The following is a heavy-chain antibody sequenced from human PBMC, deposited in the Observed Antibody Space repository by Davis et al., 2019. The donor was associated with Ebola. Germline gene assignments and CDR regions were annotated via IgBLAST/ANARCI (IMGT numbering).Heavy chain of an antibody. J-gene: IGHJ2*01. Sequence: HSQTLSLTCAISGDSVSSDTATWDWIRQSPSRGLEWLGRIYYRSRWTFDYAISVRSRIAINPDTSKNQFPLHLKSVTPEDTAVYYCVRREGNNARYDLWGRGTLVTVSS. CDR3: VRREGNNARYDL. D-gene: IGHD1/OR15-1a*01. CDR2: IYYRSRWTF. CDR1: GDSVSSDTAT. V-gene: IGHV6-1*01.